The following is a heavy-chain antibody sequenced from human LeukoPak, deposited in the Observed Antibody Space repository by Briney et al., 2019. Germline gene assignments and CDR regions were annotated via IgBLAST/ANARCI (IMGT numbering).Heavy chain of an antibody. J-gene: IGHJ4*02. CDR3: ARDNPPDY. CDR1: GFTFSSSW. V-gene: IGHV3-7*03. CDR2: IEQDGSEK. Sequence: GSLRLSCVASGFTFSSSWMSWVRQAPGKGLEWVANIEQDGSEKSYVESVRGRFTISRDNAKNSLYLQLNSLRAEDTALYYCARDNPPDYWGQGTLVTVSS.